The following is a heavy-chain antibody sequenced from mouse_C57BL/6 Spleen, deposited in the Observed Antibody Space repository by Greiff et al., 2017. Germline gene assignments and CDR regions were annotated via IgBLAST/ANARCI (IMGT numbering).Heavy chain of an antibody. V-gene: IGHV5-16*01. D-gene: IGHD2-3*01. J-gene: IGHJ4*01. CDR1: GFTFSDYY. CDR2: INYDGSST. Sequence: EVQVVESEGGLVQPGSSMKLSCTASGFTFSDYYMAWVRQVPEKGLEWVANINYDGSSTYYLDSLKSRFIISRDNAKNILYLQMSSLKSEDTATYYCARGYDPYAMDYWGQGTSVTVSS. CDR3: ARGYDPYAMDY.